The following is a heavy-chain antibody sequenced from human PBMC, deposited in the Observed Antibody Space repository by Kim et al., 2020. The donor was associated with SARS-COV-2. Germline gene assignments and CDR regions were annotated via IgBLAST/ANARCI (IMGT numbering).Heavy chain of an antibody. CDR2: INSDGSST. CDR3: ARGTSYNWNYHYYYGMDV. V-gene: IGHV3-74*01. D-gene: IGHD1-20*01. CDR1: GFTFSSYW. Sequence: GGSLRLSCAASGFTFSSYWMHWVRQAPGKGLVWVSRINSDGSSTSYADSVKGRFTISRDNAKNTLYLQMNSLRAEDTAVYYCARGTSYNWNYHYYYGMDVWGQGTTVTVSS. J-gene: IGHJ6*02.